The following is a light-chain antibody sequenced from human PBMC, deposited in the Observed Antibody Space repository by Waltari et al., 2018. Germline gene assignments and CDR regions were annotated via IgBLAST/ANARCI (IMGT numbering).Light chain of an antibody. CDR1: QSVSTTS. CDR3: QQYGSSPLFA. CDR2: GGS. Sequence: EIVLTQSPGPLSLSPGETATLPCRASQSVSTTSLGWYQQKPGQAPRLLIYGGSRRATGIPDRFRGSGSGIDFTLTISRLEPEDFAVYYCQQYGSSPLFAFGPGTKVDIK. V-gene: IGKV3-20*01. J-gene: IGKJ3*01.